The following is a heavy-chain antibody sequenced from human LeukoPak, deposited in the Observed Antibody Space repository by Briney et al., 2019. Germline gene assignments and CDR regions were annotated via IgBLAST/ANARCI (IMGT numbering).Heavy chain of an antibody. Sequence: GGSLRLSCAASGFTFSSYAMSWVRQAPGKGLEWVSAISGSGGSTYYADSVKGRFTISRDNSKNTLYLQMNSLRAEDTAVYYCAKENVKGTKGLLWFGELLFESPFDYWGQGTLVTVSS. D-gene: IGHD3-10*01. CDR1: GFTFSSYA. V-gene: IGHV3-23*01. J-gene: IGHJ4*02. CDR3: AKENVKGTKGLLWFGELLFESPFDY. CDR2: ISGSGGST.